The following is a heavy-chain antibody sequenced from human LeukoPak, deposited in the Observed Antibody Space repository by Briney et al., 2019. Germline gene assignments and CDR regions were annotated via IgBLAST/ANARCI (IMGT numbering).Heavy chain of an antibody. J-gene: IGHJ4*02. D-gene: IGHD3/OR15-3a*01. CDR2: INPNSGGT. CDR1: GYTFTGYY. CDR3: GRGGLEDWGFDY. Sequence: ASVKVSCKASGYTFTGYYMHWVRQAPGQGLEWMGRINPNSGGTNYAQKFQGRVTMTRATSINTAYMELSGLRSDDTAVCYCGRGGLEDWGFDYWGQGTLVTVSS. V-gene: IGHV1-2*06.